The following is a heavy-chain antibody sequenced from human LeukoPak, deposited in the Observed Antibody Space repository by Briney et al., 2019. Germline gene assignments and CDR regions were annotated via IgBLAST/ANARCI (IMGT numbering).Heavy chain of an antibody. CDR2: FSGTGGST. V-gene: IGHV3-23*01. D-gene: IGHD3-22*01. CDR3: TGAQYYDSSGYIV. CDR1: GFTFGTYA. Sequence: PGGSLRLPCAASGFTFGTYAMTWVRQAPGKGLEWVSSFSGTGGSTYYADSVKGRFTISRDNSKNTLYLQMNSLRAEDTAVYYCTGAQYYDSSGYIVWGQGTLVTVSS. J-gene: IGHJ4*02.